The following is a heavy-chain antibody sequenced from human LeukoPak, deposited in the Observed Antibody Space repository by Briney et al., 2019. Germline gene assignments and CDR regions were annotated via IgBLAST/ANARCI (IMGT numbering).Heavy chain of an antibody. CDR3: ARGLRYYGSGSFSG. V-gene: IGHV4-34*01. Sequence: SETLSLTCAVYGGSFSGYHWSWIRQPPGKGLEWIGEINHSGSTNYNPSLKSRVTISVDTSKNQFSLKLSSVTAADTAVYYCARGLRYYGSGSFSGWGQGTLVTVSS. CDR1: GGSFSGYH. D-gene: IGHD3-10*01. J-gene: IGHJ4*02. CDR2: INHSGST.